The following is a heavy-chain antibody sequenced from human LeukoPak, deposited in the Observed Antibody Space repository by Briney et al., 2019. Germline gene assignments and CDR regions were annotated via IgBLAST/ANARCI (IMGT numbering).Heavy chain of an antibody. V-gene: IGHV3-9*01. CDR3: ASTINHPFDY. CDR2: ISWNSGSI. J-gene: IGHJ4*02. Sequence: PGGSLRLSCAGSGFIFNNYAMHWVRQPPGKGLEWVSGISWNSGSIDYADSVKGRFTISRDNSKNTLYLQMNSLRAEDTAVYYCASTINHPFDYWGQGTLVTVSS. D-gene: IGHD2-2*01. CDR1: GFIFNNYA.